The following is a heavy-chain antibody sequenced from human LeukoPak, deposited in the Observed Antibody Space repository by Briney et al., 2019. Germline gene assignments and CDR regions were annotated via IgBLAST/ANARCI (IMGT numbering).Heavy chain of an antibody. V-gene: IGHV3-7*03. CDR2: IKQDGSEX. CDR1: GFTFGDTW. Sequence: RTGGSLRLSCAASGFTFGDTWMNWVRQVPGQGLXWVANIKQDGSEXFYVXXVKGRFTISRDNGKSSLYLQMNSLRAEDTALYYCATSYDMGWLIGYWGQGTLVTVSS. D-gene: IGHD3/OR15-3a*01. CDR3: ATSYDMGWLIGY. J-gene: IGHJ4*02.